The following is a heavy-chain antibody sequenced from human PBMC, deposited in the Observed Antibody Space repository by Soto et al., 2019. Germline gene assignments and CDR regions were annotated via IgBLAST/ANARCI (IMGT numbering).Heavy chain of an antibody. CDR1: GGTFSCYA. D-gene: IGHD6-6*01. CDR3: ARLAAVWNSETAEYSSQDGFDA. J-gene: IGHJ4*02. V-gene: IGHV1-69*13. CDR2: IIPIFGTA. Sequence: SVKVSCKASGGTFSCYAICWVRQAPGQGLEWMGGIIPIFGTANYAQKFQGRVTITADESTSTAYMELSSLGSEDTAVYYCARLAAVWNSETAEYSSQDGFDAWGQGTQVTVSS.